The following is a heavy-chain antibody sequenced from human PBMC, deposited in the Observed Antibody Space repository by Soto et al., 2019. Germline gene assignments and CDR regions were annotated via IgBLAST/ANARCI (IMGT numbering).Heavy chain of an antibody. CDR2: ISYDGSNK. CDR3: ARRGQYSGSAPDAFDI. CDR1: GFTFSSYA. J-gene: IGHJ3*02. V-gene: IGHV3-30*04. D-gene: IGHD1-26*01. Sequence: GESLKISCAASGFTFSSYAMHWVRQAPGKGLEWVAVISYDGSNKYYADSVKGRFTISRDNSKNTLYLQMNSLRAEDTAVYYCARRGQYSGSAPDAFDIWGQGTMVTVSS.